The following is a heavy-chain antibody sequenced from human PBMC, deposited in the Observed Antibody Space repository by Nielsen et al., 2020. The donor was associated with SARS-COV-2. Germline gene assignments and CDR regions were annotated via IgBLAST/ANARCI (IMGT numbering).Heavy chain of an antibody. D-gene: IGHD3-10*01. CDR1: GFTFSSYA. J-gene: IGHJ4*02. CDR3: ASNGFTTYSGSGTYYNVGY. V-gene: IGHV3-48*01. CDR2: ITITSTTI. Sequence: GVLKISCTASGFTFSSYAMNWVRQAPGKGLEWISYITITSTTIYYAPSVKGRFTILRDNAKNSLYLQMNSLRAEDTAVYYYASNGFTTYSGSGTYYNVGYWGQGTLVTVSS.